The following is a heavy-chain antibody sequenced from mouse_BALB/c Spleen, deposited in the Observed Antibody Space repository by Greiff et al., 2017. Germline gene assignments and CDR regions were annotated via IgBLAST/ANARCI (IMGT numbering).Heavy chain of an antibody. J-gene: IGHJ4*01. Sequence: DVMLVESGGGLVKPGGSLKLSCAASGFTFSSYTMSWVRQTPEKRLEWVATISSGGSYTYYPDSVKGRFTISRDNAKNTLYLQMSSLKSEDTAMYYSTRDGDLYAMDYWGQGTSVTVSS. CDR3: TRDGDLYAMDY. D-gene: IGHD3-3*01. CDR2: ISSGGSYT. CDR1: GFTFSSYT. V-gene: IGHV5-6-4*01.